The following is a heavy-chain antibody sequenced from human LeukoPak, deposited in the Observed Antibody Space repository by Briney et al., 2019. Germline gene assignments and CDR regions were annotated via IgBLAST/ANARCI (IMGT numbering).Heavy chain of an antibody. J-gene: IGHJ4*02. Sequence: PGRCLSLSCAASGFTFADYAISWVRHAPGKGREWVSGINCNGGSTGYTDSVKGRFTISRENAKNSLNLQKKSLRAEDTALYYGASDGEEYSDGDPRHRQDYWGQGTLVTVSS. CDR3: ASDGEEYSDGDPRHRQDY. CDR1: GFTFADYA. D-gene: IGHD5-18*01. CDR2: INCNGGST. V-gene: IGHV3-20*04.